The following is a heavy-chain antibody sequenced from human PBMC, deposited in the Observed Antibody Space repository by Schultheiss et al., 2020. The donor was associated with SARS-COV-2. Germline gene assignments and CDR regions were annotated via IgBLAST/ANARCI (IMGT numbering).Heavy chain of an antibody. V-gene: IGHV4-59*12. CDR3: ARDHPAGTLGG. J-gene: IGHJ4*02. CDR1: GGSISSYY. Sequence: SETLSLTCTVSGGSISSYYWSWIRQPPGKGLEWIGEINHSGSTNYNPSLKSRVTISVDTSKNQFSLKLSSVTAADTAVYYCARDHPAGTLGGWGQGTLVTVSS. CDR2: INHSGST. D-gene: IGHD6-13*01.